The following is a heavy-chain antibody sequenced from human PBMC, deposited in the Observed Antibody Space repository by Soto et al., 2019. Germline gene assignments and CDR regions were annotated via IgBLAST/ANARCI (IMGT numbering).Heavy chain of an antibody. J-gene: IGHJ4*02. CDR2: IAETGSST. CDR3: AKHVYGSGRRHY. Sequence: EVQLLESGGGLVQPGGSLRLSCATSGLNFNGYTMSWVRQAPGQGLECVSGIAETGSSTYYAYSVKGRFTISRDNSENTLYLHMNILRAEDTAIYYCAKHVYGSGRRHYWGQGTLVTVSS. V-gene: IGHV3-23*01. D-gene: IGHD3-10*01. CDR1: GLNFNGYT.